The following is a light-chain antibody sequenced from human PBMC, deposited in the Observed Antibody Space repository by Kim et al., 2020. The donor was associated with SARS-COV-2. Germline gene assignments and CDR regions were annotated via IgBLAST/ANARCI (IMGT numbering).Light chain of an antibody. CDR3: QQYNNWPIT. Sequence: VPPGERATPYCRARQSVSSNLAWYQQTPGQPPSLLIYGASTRATGIPARFSGSGSGTEFTLTISSLQSEDFAVYYYQQYNNWPITFGQGTRLEIK. CDR2: GAS. J-gene: IGKJ5*01. CDR1: QSVSSN. V-gene: IGKV3-15*01.